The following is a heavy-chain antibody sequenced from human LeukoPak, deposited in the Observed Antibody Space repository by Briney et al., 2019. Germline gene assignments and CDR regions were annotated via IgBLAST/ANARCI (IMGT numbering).Heavy chain of an antibody. D-gene: IGHD2-2*01. CDR2: ISYDGSNK. CDR1: GFTVSSNY. CDR3: ARDQLGYCSSTSCPRKAYYYYGMDV. Sequence: SGGSLRLSCAASGFTVSSNYMSWVRQAPGKGLEWVAVISYDGSNKYYADSVKGRFTISRDNSKNTLYLQMNSLRAEDTAVYYCARDQLGYCSSTSCPRKAYYYYGMDVWGQGTTVTVSS. J-gene: IGHJ6*02. V-gene: IGHV3-30-3*01.